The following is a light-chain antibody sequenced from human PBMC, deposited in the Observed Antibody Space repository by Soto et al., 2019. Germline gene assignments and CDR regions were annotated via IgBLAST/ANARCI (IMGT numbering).Light chain of an antibody. CDR3: SSYTSSSTLGV. V-gene: IGLV2-14*01. Sequence: QSVLTQPASVSGSPGQPITISCTGTSSDVGGYNYVSWYQQHPGKAPRLMMYDVSNRPSGVSNRFSGSKSGNTASLTISGLQAEDGADYYCSSYTSSSTLGVFGGGTTLTVL. CDR2: DVS. CDR1: SSDVGGYNY. J-gene: IGLJ2*01.